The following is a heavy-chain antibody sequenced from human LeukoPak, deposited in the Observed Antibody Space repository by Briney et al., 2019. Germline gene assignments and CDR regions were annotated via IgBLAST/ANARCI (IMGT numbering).Heavy chain of an antibody. D-gene: IGHD3-9*01. CDR3: ARIDSALRTFDI. Sequence: SETLSLTCTVSSDSISNSLYYWAWIRQPPGKGLEWIGSIYYSGNTYYHPSLESRVTISIDASKNQFSLKLSSVTATDTAVHYCARIDSALRTFDIWGQGTMVTVSS. V-gene: IGHV4-39*01. CDR1: SDSISNSLYY. J-gene: IGHJ3*02. CDR2: IYYSGNT.